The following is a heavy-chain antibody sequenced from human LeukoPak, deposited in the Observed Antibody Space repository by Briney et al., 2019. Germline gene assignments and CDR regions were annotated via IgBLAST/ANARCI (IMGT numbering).Heavy chain of an antibody. CDR2: IHHSGSA. CDR1: GGSISSSNW. D-gene: IGHD3-22*01. CDR3: ARAGNYYDSSGNDAFDI. V-gene: IGHV4-4*02. Sequence: SETLSLTCAVSGGSISSSNWWSWVRQAPGRGLEWIGEIHHSGSANYNPSLMSRVTISVDKSTNQFSLKLSSVTAADTAVYYCARAGNYYDSSGNDAFDIWGQGTMVTVSS. J-gene: IGHJ3*02.